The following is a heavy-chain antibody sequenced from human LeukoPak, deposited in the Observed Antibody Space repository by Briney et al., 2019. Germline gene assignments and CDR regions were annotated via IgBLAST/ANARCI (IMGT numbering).Heavy chain of an antibody. J-gene: IGHJ4*02. V-gene: IGHV1-2*02. CDR2: INPNSGGT. CDR1: GYTFTDYY. D-gene: IGHD3-22*01. CDR3: ARGSDGGYDSTY. Sequence: ASVKVSCKASGYTFTDYYIHWVRQAPGQGLEWMGWINPNSGGTNYAQKFQGRVTMTRDTSISTAYMELSRLRSDDTAVYYCARGSDGGYDSTYWGQGTLVTVSS.